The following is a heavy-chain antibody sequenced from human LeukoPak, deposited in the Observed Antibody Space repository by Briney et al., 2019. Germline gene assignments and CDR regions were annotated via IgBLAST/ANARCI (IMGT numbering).Heavy chain of an antibody. V-gene: IGHV4-34*01. J-gene: IGHJ4*02. CDR3: ARVGDWNDLVF. CDR2: INQSGSA. Sequence: SETLSLTCAVSGGSFSGYYWSWIRQPPGEGLEWIGEINQSGSANYNPSLERRVTMSVDTSKNQVFLKLTSVTAADTAVYYCARVGDWNDLVFWGQGILVTVSS. CDR1: GGSFSGYY. D-gene: IGHD1-1*01.